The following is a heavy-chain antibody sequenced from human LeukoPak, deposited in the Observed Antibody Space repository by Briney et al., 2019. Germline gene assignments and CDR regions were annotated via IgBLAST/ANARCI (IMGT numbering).Heavy chain of an antibody. CDR3: ARVLRTPYFDY. J-gene: IGHJ4*02. CDR2: TNHSGST. Sequence: SETLSLTCAVYGGSFSGYYWSWIRQPPGKGLEWIGETNHSGSTNYNPSLKSRVTISVDTSKNQFSLKLSSVTAADTAVYYCARVLRTPYFDYWGQGTLVTVSS. D-gene: IGHD1-14*01. V-gene: IGHV4-34*01. CDR1: GGSFSGYY.